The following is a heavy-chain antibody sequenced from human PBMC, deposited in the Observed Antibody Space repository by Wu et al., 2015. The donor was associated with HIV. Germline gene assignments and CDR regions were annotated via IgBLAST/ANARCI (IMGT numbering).Heavy chain of an antibody. Sequence: QVQLVQSGPEVKKPGASVKVSCTASGYTYNTYYMHWLRQAPGQGLEWMGWINPNSGATNYAQKFQPRVDMTRDTSITTAYMELNRLKSDDTALYYCARDPGGIYYFYYYMDVWGKGTTVTVSS. CDR1: GYTYNTYY. CDR2: INPNSGAT. CDR3: ARDPGGIYYFYYYMDV. V-gene: IGHV1-2*02. J-gene: IGHJ6*03.